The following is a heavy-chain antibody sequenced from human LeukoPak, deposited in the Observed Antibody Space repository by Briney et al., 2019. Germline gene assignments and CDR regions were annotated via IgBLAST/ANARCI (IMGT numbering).Heavy chain of an antibody. Sequence: GASVKVSCKASGGTFSSYAISWVRQAPGQGLEWMGGIIPIFGTANYAQKFQGRVTITADESTSTAYMELSSLRSEDTAVYYCARKLGSPSDYYYMDVWGKGTTVTVSS. D-gene: IGHD7-27*01. CDR3: ARKLGSPSDYYYMDV. CDR2: IIPIFGTA. V-gene: IGHV1-69*13. CDR1: GGTFSSYA. J-gene: IGHJ6*03.